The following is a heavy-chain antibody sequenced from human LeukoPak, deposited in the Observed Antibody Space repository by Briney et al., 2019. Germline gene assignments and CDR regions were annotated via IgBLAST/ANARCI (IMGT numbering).Heavy chain of an antibody. CDR3: AREAYCGGDCYSGFDF. V-gene: IGHV4-39*07. J-gene: IGHJ4*02. D-gene: IGHD2-21*02. CDR1: GGSISSTNYY. Sequence: PSETLSLTCTVSGGSISSTNYYWGWIRQPPGKGLEWIGSIYYSGSTYYNPSLKSRVTISVDTSKNQFSLKLSSVTAADTAVYYCAREAYCGGDCYSGFDFWGQGTLVTVSS. CDR2: IYYSGST.